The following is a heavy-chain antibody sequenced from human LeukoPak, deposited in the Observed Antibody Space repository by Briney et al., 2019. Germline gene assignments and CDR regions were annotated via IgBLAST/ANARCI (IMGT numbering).Heavy chain of an antibody. D-gene: IGHD3-22*01. V-gene: IGHV3-23*01. CDR3: AKDYHYYDSSGTPDV. J-gene: IGHJ6*02. CDR1: GFTFGDYA. Sequence: PGGSLRLSCAASGFTFGDYAMTWVRQAPGKGLEWVSAISGRGGDTHYADSVKGRFTISRDNSKNTLYLQMNSLRAEDTAVYYCAKDYHYYDSSGTPDVWGQGTTVTVSS. CDR2: ISGRGGDT.